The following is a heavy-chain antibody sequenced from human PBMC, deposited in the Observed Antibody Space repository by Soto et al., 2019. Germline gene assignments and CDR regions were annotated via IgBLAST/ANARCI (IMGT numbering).Heavy chain of an antibody. J-gene: IGHJ4*02. Sequence: GGSLRLSCAASASIFKGHGMHWVRQAPGKGLEWVAIIRYDGSDEHYGDSVKGRFTISRDNSKNMLYLQMNSQRAEDTAVYYCARDGVGATTFFGFLDYWGQGTLVTVSS. CDR2: IRYDGSDE. D-gene: IGHD1-26*01. V-gene: IGHV3-33*08. CDR1: ASIFKGHG. CDR3: ARDGVGATTFFGFLDY.